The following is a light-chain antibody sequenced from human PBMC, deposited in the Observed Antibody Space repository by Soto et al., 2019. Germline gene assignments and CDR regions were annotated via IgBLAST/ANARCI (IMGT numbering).Light chain of an antibody. Sequence: IHMTQSPSILSASVGDRVTITCRASLSISSWLAWYQQKPEKAPKLLIYAAYSLQSGVPSRFSGSGSGTEFTLTISSLQPDDFAAYYCQQYNSYSTFGQGTKVDIK. CDR1: LSISSW. CDR2: AAY. V-gene: IGKV1-5*01. CDR3: QQYNSYST. J-gene: IGKJ1*01.